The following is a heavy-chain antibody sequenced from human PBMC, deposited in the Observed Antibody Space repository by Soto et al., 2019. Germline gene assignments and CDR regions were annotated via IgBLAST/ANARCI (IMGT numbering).Heavy chain of an antibody. Sequence: SATLSLTCTVSGGSVSNISDYWSWVRQPPGKGLEWIGYIYYIGSSYYNPSLGSRATISLDTSKNQFSLKLSSVTTADTAVYYCARGVGFGYYYYHMDLWGQGTTVTVSS. CDR2: IYYIGSS. J-gene: IGHJ6*02. CDR3: ARGVGFGYYYYHMDL. D-gene: IGHD3-10*01. CDR1: GGSVSNISDY. V-gene: IGHV4-61*01.